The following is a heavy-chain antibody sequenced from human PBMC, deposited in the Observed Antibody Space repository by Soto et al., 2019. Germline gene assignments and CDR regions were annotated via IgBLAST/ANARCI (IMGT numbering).Heavy chain of an antibody. J-gene: IGHJ5*02. Sequence: SETLSLTCTVSGGSSSSSSYYWGWIRQPPGKGLEWIGSIYYSGSTYYNPSLKSRVTISVDTSKNQFSLKLSSVTAADTAVYYCARQRLRITMVRGVMSWFDPWGQGTLVTVSS. CDR3: ARQRLRITMVRGVMSWFDP. CDR1: GGSSSSSSYY. D-gene: IGHD3-10*01. CDR2: IYYSGST. V-gene: IGHV4-39*01.